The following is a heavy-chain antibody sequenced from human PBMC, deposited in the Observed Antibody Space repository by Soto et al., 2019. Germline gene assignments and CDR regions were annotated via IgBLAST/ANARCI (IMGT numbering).Heavy chain of an antibody. CDR1: GFTFSSFW. J-gene: IGHJ3*01. CDR2: ISSDGSST. D-gene: IGHD6-19*01. V-gene: IGHV3-74*01. CDR3: ARVRWLSIVVAGTGADAFDL. Sequence: EVQLVESGGGLVQPGGSLRLSCAASGFTFSSFWMHWVRQAPGKGLVWVSRISSDGSSTSYADSVKGRFTVSRDNAKYTLYLQMNSLRAEDTAVYYCARVRWLSIVVAGTGADAFDLWGQGTMVTASS.